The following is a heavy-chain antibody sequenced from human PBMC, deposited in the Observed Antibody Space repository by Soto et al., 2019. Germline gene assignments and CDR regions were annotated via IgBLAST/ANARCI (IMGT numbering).Heavy chain of an antibody. CDR1: GYTFTSYA. CDR3: ARSYSGYPDDAFDI. V-gene: IGHV1-3*01. J-gene: IGHJ3*02. CDR2: INVGNGNT. Sequence: QVQLVQSGAEVKKPGASVKVSCKASGYTFTSYAMQWVRQAPGQRLEWMGWINVGNGNTKYAQKFLGRVTITRDTSASTAYMELSSLRSEDTAVYYCARSYSGYPDDAFDIWGQGTMVTVSS. D-gene: IGHD5-12*01.